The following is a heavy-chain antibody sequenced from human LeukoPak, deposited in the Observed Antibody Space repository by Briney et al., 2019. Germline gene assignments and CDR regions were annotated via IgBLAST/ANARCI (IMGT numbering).Heavy chain of an antibody. CDR3: ARLARLTLIRGVTGYHSLDV. V-gene: IGHV4-61*01. Sequence: SETLSLTCAVSGYSISSGYYWGWIRQSPGGGLEWIGYIYYSGTTNYNPSLRSRLIMSVDTSKNQFSLKLISVTAADTAVYYCARLARLTLIRGVTGYHSLDVWGKGTKVTVSS. CDR1: GYSISSGYY. CDR2: IYYSGTT. J-gene: IGHJ6*04. D-gene: IGHD3-10*01.